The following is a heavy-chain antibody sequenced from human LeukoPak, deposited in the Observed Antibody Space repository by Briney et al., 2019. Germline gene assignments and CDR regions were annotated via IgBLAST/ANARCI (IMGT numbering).Heavy chain of an antibody. J-gene: IGHJ4*02. CDR3: AKRTYYFDY. D-gene: IGHD1-7*01. Sequence: SETLSLTCTVSGGSISSSSYYWGWIRQPPGKGLEWIGSFYYSGSTYYNPSLKSRVTISVDTSKNQFSLKLSSVTAADTAVYYCAKRTYYFDYCGQGTLVTVSS. V-gene: IGHV4-39*01. CDR2: FYYSGST. CDR1: GGSISSSSYY.